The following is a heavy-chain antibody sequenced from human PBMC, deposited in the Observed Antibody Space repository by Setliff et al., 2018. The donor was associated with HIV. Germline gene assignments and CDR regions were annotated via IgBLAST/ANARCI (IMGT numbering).Heavy chain of an antibody. CDR3: VRTIGNWGPWNH. CDR2: VSGGGGST. Sequence: PGGPLRLSCAASGFTFDDYAMHWVRQAPGKGLEWVSAVSGGGGSTYYADAVKGRFTISRDNSKNTLYLQMNSLRVEDTDVYYCVRTIGNWGPWNHWGQGTLVTVSS. D-gene: IGHD3-16*01. CDR1: GFTFDDYA. V-gene: IGHV3-23*01. J-gene: IGHJ5*02.